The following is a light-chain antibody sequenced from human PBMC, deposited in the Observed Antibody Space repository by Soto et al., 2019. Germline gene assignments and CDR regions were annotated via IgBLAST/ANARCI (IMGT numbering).Light chain of an antibody. V-gene: IGLV3-21*04. CDR2: YDS. Sequence: SYERTQPPSVSVAPGKTARITCGGNNIGSKSVHWYQQKPGQAPVLVIYYDSDRPSGIPERFSGSNSGNTATLTISRVEAGDEADYYCQVWDSSSDHVVSGGGTKLTVL. J-gene: IGLJ2*01. CDR3: QVWDSSSDHVV. CDR1: NIGSKS.